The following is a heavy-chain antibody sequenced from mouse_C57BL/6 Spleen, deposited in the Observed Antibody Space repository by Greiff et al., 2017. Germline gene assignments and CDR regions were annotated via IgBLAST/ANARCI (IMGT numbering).Heavy chain of an antibody. CDR1: GYTFTSYW. CDR3: ARREDGGRWFDD. J-gene: IGHJ1*03. Sequence: VQLQQPGAELVKPGASVKMSCKASGYTFTSYWITWVKLRPGQGLEWIGDIYPGSGSTNYNEKFTSKVTLTVDTSSNTDFMQISSLTSEDSAVYYCARREDGGRWFDDWGTGTSVTVSS. V-gene: IGHV1-55*01. CDR2: IYPGSGST. D-gene: IGHD1-1*01.